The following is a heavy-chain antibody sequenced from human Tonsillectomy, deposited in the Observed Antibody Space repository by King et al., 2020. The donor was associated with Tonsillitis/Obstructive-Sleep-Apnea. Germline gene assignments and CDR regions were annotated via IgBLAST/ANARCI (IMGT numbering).Heavy chain of an antibody. CDR2: INHSGNT. J-gene: IGHJ6*03. CDR3: ARIKSYGYLGYYYYSMDV. CDR1: GGSFSGFY. V-gene: IGHV4-34*01. Sequence: VQLQQWGAGLLKPSETLSLTCAVFGGSFSGFYWSWIRQPPGKGLEWIGEINHSGNTNNNPSLKSRVTISVDTSNNQFSLKLSSVTAAETAVYYWARIKSYGYLGYYYYSMDVWGKGTTVTVSS. D-gene: IGHD5-18*01.